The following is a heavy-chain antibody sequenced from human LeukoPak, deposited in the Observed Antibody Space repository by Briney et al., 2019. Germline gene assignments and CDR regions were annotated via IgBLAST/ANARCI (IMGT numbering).Heavy chain of an antibody. CDR2: ISGSGGST. J-gene: IGHJ4*02. Sequence: PGGSLRLSCTSSGFILSSFAMSWVRQAPGKGLEWVSAISGSGGSTYYADSVKGRFTISRDNSKNTLYLQMNSLRAEDTAVYYCAKEGTYITMVRGVSDYWGQGTLVTVSS. D-gene: IGHD3-10*01. CDR3: AKEGTYITMVRGVSDY. CDR1: GFILSSFA. V-gene: IGHV3-23*01.